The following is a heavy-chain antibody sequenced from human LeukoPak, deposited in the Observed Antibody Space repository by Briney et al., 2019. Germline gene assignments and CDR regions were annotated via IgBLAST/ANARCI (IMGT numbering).Heavy chain of an antibody. J-gene: IGHJ4*02. Sequence: PSETLSLTCTVSGGSISSYYGSWIRQPPGKGLGWSGYIYYSGSANYNPSLKSRVTISVDTSKNQFSLKLSSVTAADTAVYYCARINNWSYYYFDYWGQGTLVTVSS. CDR1: GGSISSYY. V-gene: IGHV4-59*01. CDR2: IYYSGSA. D-gene: IGHD1-7*01. CDR3: ARINNWSYYYFDY.